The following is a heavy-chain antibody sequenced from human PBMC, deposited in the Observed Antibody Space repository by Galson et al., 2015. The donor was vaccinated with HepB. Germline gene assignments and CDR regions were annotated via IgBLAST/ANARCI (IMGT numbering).Heavy chain of an antibody. Sequence: SCKASGYTFTSYDINWVRQATGQGLEWMGWMNPNSGNTGYAQKFQGRVTMTRNTSISTAYMELSSLRSEDTAVYYCARGRSEYYDILTGYSNDYWGQGTLVTVSS. J-gene: IGHJ4*02. V-gene: IGHV1-8*01. CDR2: MNPNSGNT. CDR1: GYTFTSYD. CDR3: ARGRSEYYDILTGYSNDY. D-gene: IGHD3-9*01.